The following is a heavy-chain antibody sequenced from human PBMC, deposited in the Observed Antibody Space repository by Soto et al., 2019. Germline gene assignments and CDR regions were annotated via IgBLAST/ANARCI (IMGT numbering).Heavy chain of an antibody. CDR3: ARGRYFDWLLPNY. CDR2: INPSGGTT. V-gene: IGHV1-46*01. J-gene: IGHJ4*02. D-gene: IGHD3-9*01. CDR1: GGTFSSYA. Sequence: ASVKVSCKASGGTFSSYAISWVRQAPGQGLEWMGRINPSGGTTSYAQKFQGRVTITGDTSTSTVYMELSSLRSEDTAVYYCARGRYFDWLLPNYWGQGTLVTVSS.